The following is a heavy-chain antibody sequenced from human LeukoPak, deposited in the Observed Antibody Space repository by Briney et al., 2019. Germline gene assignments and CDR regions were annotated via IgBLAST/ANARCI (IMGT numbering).Heavy chain of an antibody. Sequence: GGSLRLSCAATGFTFSSFSMHWVRQAPGKGLEWVAVTSYDGSNKYYADSVKGRFTVSRDNSKNTLYLQMNNLRTEDTAVYYCAKGRVGANGYYYYGMDVWGQGTTVTVSS. J-gene: IGHJ6*02. D-gene: IGHD1-26*01. CDR1: GFTFSSFS. CDR3: AKGRVGANGYYYYGMDV. V-gene: IGHV3-30*18. CDR2: TSYDGSNK.